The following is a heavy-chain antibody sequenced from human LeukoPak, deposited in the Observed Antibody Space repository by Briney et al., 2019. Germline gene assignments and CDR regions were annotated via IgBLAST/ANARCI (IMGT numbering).Heavy chain of an antibody. J-gene: IGHJ6*03. CDR3: ARTTEGGYTYGYFYYYYMDV. CDR2: IYYSGST. CDR1: GGSISSYY. V-gene: IGHV4-59*01. D-gene: IGHD5-18*01. Sequence: PSETLSLTCTVSGGSISSYYWSWVRQPPGKGLEWIGYIYYSGSTNYNPSLKSRVTISVDTSKNQFSLKLTSVTAADTAVYYCARTTEGGYTYGYFYYYYMDVWGKGTTVTISS.